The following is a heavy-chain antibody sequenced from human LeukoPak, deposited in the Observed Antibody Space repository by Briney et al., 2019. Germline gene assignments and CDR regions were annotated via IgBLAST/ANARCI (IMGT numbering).Heavy chain of an antibody. J-gene: IGHJ4*02. Sequence: SQTLSLTCTVSGGSISSGGYYWSWIRQPPGKGLEWIGYIYHSGSTYYNPSLKSRVTISVDTSKNQFSLKLSSVTAADTAVYYCARRMVVAAIFDYWGQGTLVTVSS. D-gene: IGHD2-15*01. CDR3: ARRMVVAAIFDY. V-gene: IGHV4-30-2*01. CDR1: GGSISSGGYY. CDR2: IYHSGST.